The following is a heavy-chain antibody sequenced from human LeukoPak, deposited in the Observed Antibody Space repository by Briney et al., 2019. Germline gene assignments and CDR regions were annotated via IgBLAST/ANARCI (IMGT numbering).Heavy chain of an antibody. CDR1: GFTFSGSA. Sequence: RGSLRLSCAASGFTFSGSALHWVRQASGKGLEWVGRIRSTANGYATAYAASVKGRFTISRDDSKNTAYLQMDSLKTEDTAVYYCTGNYYGSGSYADFDYWGQGTLVTVSS. V-gene: IGHV3-73*01. CDR2: IRSTANGYAT. J-gene: IGHJ4*02. D-gene: IGHD3-10*01. CDR3: TGNYYGSGSYADFDY.